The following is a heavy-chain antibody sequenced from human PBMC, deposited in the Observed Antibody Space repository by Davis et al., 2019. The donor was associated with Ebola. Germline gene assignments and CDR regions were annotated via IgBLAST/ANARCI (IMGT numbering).Heavy chain of an antibody. CDR2: ITGSGDTT. CDR3: AKGLFWSGSQGYFDY. D-gene: IGHD3-3*01. J-gene: IGHJ4*02. Sequence: PGGSLRLSCAASGSTFSTYVMNWVRQAPGKGLEWVSAITGSGDTTYYADSVKGRFTISRDNSKNTLYLQMNSLRAEDTAAYYCAKGLFWSGSQGYFDYWGQGSLVTVSS. CDR1: GSTFSTYV. V-gene: IGHV3-23*01.